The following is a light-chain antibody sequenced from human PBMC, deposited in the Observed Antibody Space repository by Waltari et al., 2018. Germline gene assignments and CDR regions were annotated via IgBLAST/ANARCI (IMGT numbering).Light chain of an antibody. Sequence: QSALTQPASVSGSPGQSITISCTGTSSDIGGYNYVSWYQHYSGKAPKLIIYDFTRRSSGVSNRFTASKFGNTASLTISGLQAEDEADYYCCSYAGFTTYAVFGGGTKLTVL. J-gene: IGLJ2*01. CDR3: CSYAGFTTYAV. V-gene: IGLV2-23*02. CDR1: SSDIGGYNY. CDR2: DFT.